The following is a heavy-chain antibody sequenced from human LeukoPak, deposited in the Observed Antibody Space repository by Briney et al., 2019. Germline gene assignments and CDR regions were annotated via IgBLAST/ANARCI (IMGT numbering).Heavy chain of an antibody. CDR2: IIPILGIA. D-gene: IGHD3-22*01. J-gene: IGHJ3*01. Sequence: ASVNVSCKASGGTFSIYAISWVRQAPGQGLEWMGRIIPILGIANYAQKFQGRVTITADKSTSTAYMELSSLRSEDTAVYYCAREDDSSGYNAFDLWGQGTMVTVSS. CDR3: AREDDSSGYNAFDL. CDR1: GGTFSIYA. V-gene: IGHV1-69*04.